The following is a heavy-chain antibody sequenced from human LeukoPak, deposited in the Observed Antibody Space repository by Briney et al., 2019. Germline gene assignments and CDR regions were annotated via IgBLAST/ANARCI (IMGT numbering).Heavy chain of an antibody. D-gene: IGHD2-15*01. CDR1: GFIFSSYW. V-gene: IGHV3-7*01. Sequence: GGSLRLSCAASGFIFSSYWMSWVRQAPGKRPEWVANIKYDGSEKYSVDSVKGRFTISRDNAKKSLYLQMNSLRVEDTAVYYCARQDSHGDAFATWGQGTTVPVSS. CDR3: ARQDSHGDAFAT. J-gene: IGHJ3*02. CDR2: IKYDGSEK.